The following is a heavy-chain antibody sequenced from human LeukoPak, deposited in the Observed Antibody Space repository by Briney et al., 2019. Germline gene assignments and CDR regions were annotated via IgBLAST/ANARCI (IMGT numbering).Heavy chain of an antibody. CDR3: ARAKGSYSFDY. CDR1: GFTFSDYY. V-gene: IGHV3-11*01. CDR2: ISSSGSTI. D-gene: IGHD3-10*01. J-gene: IGHJ4*02. Sequence: GGSLRLSCAASGFTFSDYYMSWIRQAPGKGLEWVSYISSSGSTIHYADSAKGRFTISRDNTKNPLYLQMNSLRAEDTAVYYCARAKGSYSFDYWGPGTLVTVSS.